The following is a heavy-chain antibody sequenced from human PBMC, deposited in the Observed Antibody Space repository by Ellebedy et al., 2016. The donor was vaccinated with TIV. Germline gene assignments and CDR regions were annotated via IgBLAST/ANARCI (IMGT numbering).Heavy chain of an antibody. CDR2: VYYSGST. J-gene: IGHJ5*02. Sequence: MPSETLSLTCTVSGGSIITSSYFWGWIRQPPGKGLEWIGSVYYSGSTHRNPSLKSRVSISVDTSKNQFSLELKSVTAADTAVYYCAREEVAGEWFDPWGQGTLVTVFS. V-gene: IGHV4-39*07. D-gene: IGHD5-12*01. CDR1: GGSIITSSYF. CDR3: AREEVAGEWFDP.